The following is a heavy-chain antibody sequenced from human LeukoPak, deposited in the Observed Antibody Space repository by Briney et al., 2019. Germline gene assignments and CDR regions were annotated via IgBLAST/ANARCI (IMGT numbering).Heavy chain of an antibody. J-gene: IGHJ5*02. CDR1: GYTLNSYG. Sequence: ASVKVSCKASGYTLNSYGINWVRQAPGQGLEWMGWINPNSGGTNYAQKFQGRVTMTRDTSISTAYMELSRLRSDDTAVYYCARDTDMDTAMVNWFDPWGQGTLVTVSS. CDR3: ARDTDMDTAMVNWFDP. D-gene: IGHD5-18*01. CDR2: INPNSGGT. V-gene: IGHV1-2*02.